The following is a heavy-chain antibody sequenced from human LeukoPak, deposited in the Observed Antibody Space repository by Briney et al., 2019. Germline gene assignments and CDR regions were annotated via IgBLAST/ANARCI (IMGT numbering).Heavy chain of an antibody. V-gene: IGHV4-31*03. CDR1: GGSISSGGYY. CDR3: ARGPYYYDSSGYGFDY. Sequence: SETLSLTCTVSGGSISSGGYYWSWIRQHPGKGLEWIGYIYYSGSTYYNPSLKSRVTISVDTSKNQFSLKLSSVTAADTAVYYCARGPYYYDSSGYGFDYWGQGTLVTVSS. J-gene: IGHJ4*02. D-gene: IGHD3-22*01. CDR2: IYYSGST.